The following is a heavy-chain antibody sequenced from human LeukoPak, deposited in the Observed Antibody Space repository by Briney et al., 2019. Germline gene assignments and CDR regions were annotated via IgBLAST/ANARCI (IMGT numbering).Heavy chain of an antibody. CDR1: GGTFSSYA. Sequence: GASVNVSCKASGGTFSSYAISWVRQAPGQGLEWMGRIIPILGIANYAQKFQGRVTITADKSTSTAYMELSSLRSEDTAVYYCARSVADFYYYYGMDVWGQGTTVTVSS. D-gene: IGHD6-19*01. CDR3: ARSVADFYYYYGMDV. V-gene: IGHV1-69*04. CDR2: IIPILGIA. J-gene: IGHJ6*02.